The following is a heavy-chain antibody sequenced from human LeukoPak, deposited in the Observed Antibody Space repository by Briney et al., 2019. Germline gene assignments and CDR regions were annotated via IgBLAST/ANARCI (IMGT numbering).Heavy chain of an antibody. CDR3: ARVGGGMDV. J-gene: IGHJ6*02. CDR1: GFTFSSYS. D-gene: IGHD3-10*01. CDR2: ISSDNSYR. V-gene: IGHV3-21*01. Sequence: GGSLRLSCAASGFTFSSYSMNWVRQAPGKGLEWVSSISSDNSYRYYADSVKGRFTISRDNAKNSLFLQMNGLRAEDTALYYCARVGGGMDVWGQGTTVTVS.